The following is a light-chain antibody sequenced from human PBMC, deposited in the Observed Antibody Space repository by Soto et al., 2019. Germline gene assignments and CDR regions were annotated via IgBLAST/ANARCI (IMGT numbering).Light chain of an antibody. Sequence: SVLTQPPSVSGAPGQRVTISCTGSSSNIGAGYDVHWYQQLPGTAPKLLIYGNSNRPSGVPDRFSGSKSGTSASLAITGLQAEDEADYYGHSYDSSLSGSVFGGGTKVTVL. CDR1: SSNIGAGYD. J-gene: IGLJ3*02. V-gene: IGLV1-40*01. CDR3: HSYDSSLSGSV. CDR2: GNS.